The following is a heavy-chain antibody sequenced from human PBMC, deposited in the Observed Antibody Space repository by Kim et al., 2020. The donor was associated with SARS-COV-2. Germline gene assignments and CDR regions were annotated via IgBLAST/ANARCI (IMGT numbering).Heavy chain of an antibody. D-gene: IGHD3-22*01. V-gene: IGHV3-23*01. Sequence: YYAEPVKGRFIIARDNSKTTLHLQMNSLRAEDTAVYYCAKHFGSSGYEFQHWGQGTLVTVSS. CDR3: AKHFGSSGYEFQH. J-gene: IGHJ1*01.